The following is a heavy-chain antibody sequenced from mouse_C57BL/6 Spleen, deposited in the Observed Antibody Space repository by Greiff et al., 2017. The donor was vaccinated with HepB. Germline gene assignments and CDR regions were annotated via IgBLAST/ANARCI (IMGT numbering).Heavy chain of an antibody. CDR2: IWSDGST. J-gene: IGHJ4*01. CDR3: ARQNSVLLRYAMDY. V-gene: IGHV2-6-1*01. CDR1: GFSLTSYG. D-gene: IGHD1-1*01. Sequence: QVQLKESGPGLVAPSQSLSITCTVSGFSLTSYGVHWVRQPPGKGLEWLVVIWSDGSTTYNSALKSRLSISKDNSKSQVFLKMNSLQTDDTAMYYCARQNSVLLRYAMDYWGQGTSVTVSS.